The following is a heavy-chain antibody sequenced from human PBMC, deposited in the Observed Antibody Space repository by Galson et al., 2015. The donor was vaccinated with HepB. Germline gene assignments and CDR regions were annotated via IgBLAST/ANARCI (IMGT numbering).Heavy chain of an antibody. V-gene: IGHV7-4-1*02. CDR3: ARTPYYGSGSHSNAWFDP. D-gene: IGHD3-10*01. CDR2: INTNTGNP. J-gene: IGHJ5*02. CDR1: GYTFNSYA. Sequence: SVKVSCKASGYTFNSYAMNWVRQAPGQGLEWMGWINTNTGNPTYAQGFTGRFVFSLDTSVTTAHLQISSLKAEDTAVYYCARTPYYGSGSHSNAWFDPWGQGTLVTVSS.